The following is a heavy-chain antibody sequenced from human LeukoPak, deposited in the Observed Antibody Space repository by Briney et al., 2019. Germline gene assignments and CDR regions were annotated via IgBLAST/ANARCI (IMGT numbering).Heavy chain of an antibody. CDR2: IYTSGRT. D-gene: IGHD3-22*01. CDR3: ARGYYDSSGYSDDAFDI. Sequence: SETLSLTCTVSGSSISSYYWSWIRQPAGKGLEWIGRIYTSGRTNYNPSLKSRVTMSVDMSKNQFSLKLSSVTAADTAVYYCARGYYDSSGYSDDAFDIWGQGTMVTVSS. J-gene: IGHJ3*02. CDR1: GSSISSYY. V-gene: IGHV4-4*07.